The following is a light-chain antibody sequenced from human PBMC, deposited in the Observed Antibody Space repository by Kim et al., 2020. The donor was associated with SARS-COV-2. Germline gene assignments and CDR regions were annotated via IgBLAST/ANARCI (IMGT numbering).Light chain of an antibody. CDR1: QSDTNNF. CDR2: RAS. Sequence: LPPGERVNRACGASQSDTNNFLAWYQQTPGQAPRVLIYRASKRATGVPDSVSGSGSGTDFTLNITRLEPEDVAVYYCQQYSSSPLTFGGGTKLEI. V-gene: IGKV3-20*01. J-gene: IGKJ4*01. CDR3: QQYSSSPLT.